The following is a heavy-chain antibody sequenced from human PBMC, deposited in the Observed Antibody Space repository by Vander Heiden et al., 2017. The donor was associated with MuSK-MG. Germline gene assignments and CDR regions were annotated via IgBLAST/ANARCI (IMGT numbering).Heavy chain of an antibody. J-gene: IGHJ4*02. CDR2: VMEGVSSI. D-gene: IGHD3-3*01. CDR1: GLIFSTLS. CDR3: ARGIYYDGRDLYGNEPDN. V-gene: IGHV3-7*03. Sequence: EMQRGGSGGVGVPPGGPLRPSCAPSGLIFSTLSMIWVGRAPGKGREGVGKVMEGVSSINGVGAMTDRLAIFRGNVTSSMYLYKNRLSVDDTGVYSCARGIYYDGRDLYGNEPDNWGQGTLVTVSS.